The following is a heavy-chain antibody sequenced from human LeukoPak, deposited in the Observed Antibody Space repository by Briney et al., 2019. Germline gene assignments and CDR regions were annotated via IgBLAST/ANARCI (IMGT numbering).Heavy chain of an antibody. J-gene: IGHJ4*02. CDR3: ARGRPFFDY. CDR2: INHSGST. CDR1: GGSFSDYY. Sequence: PSETLPLTCAVYGGSFSDYYWSWIRQPPGKGLEWIGEINHSGSTNYNPSLKSRVTISLDTSKNQFSLKLSSVTAADTAVYYCARGRPFFDYWGQGTLVTVSS. V-gene: IGHV4-34*01.